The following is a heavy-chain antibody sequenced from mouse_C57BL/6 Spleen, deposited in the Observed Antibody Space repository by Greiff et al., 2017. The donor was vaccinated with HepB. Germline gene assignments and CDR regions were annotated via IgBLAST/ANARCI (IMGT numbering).Heavy chain of an antibody. J-gene: IGHJ4*01. CDR3: AGDYYAMDY. Sequence: VQLKESGPELVKPGASVKMSCKASGYTFTDYNMHWVKQSHGKSLEWIGYINPNNGGTSYNQKFKGKATLTVNKSSSTAYMELRSLTSEDSAVYYCAGDYYAMDYWGQGTSVTVSS. CDR1: GYTFTDYN. CDR2: INPNNGGT. V-gene: IGHV1-22*01.